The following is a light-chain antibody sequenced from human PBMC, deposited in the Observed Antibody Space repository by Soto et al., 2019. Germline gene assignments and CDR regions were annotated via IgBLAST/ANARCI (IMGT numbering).Light chain of an antibody. J-gene: IGKJ4*01. V-gene: IGKV1-39*01. CDR3: QQSYSTPRT. Sequence: DIQMTQSTSSVSASVGARVTITCRASQSISSYLNWYQQKPGKAPKLLIYAASSLQSGVPSRFSGSGSGTDFTLTISSLQPEDFATYYCQQSYSTPRTFGGGTKVDI. CDR1: QSISSY. CDR2: AAS.